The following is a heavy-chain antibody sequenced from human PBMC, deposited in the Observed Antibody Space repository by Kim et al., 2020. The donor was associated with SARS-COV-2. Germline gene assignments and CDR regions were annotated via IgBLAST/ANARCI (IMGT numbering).Heavy chain of an antibody. D-gene: IGHD3-10*01. V-gene: IGHV4-34*01. CDR3: SSARLGDIGNYYASAY. CDR2: SNHSEST. Sequence: SETLSLTCAVYGGSFSGYYWTWIRQPPGKGLELIGESNHSESTDSNPSLKIQVTISVDTSKNKFSLNLNSGTAAATAVAYCSSARLGDIGNYYASAYW. CDR1: GGSFSGYY. J-gene: IGHJ4*01.